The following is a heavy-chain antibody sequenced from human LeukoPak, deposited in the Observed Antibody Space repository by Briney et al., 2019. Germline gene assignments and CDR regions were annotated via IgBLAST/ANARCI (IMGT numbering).Heavy chain of an antibody. CDR2: INHNGNVN. CDR1: GFTFSSYW. CDR3: TTDLVDGSGSYYGDY. V-gene: IGHV3-7*03. Sequence: GGSLRLSCAASGFTFSSYWMNWARQAPGKGLEWVASINHNGNVNYYVDSVKGRFTISRDNAKNSLYLQMNSLKTEDTAVYYCTTDLVDGSGSYYGDYWGQGTLVTVSS. D-gene: IGHD3-10*01. J-gene: IGHJ4*02.